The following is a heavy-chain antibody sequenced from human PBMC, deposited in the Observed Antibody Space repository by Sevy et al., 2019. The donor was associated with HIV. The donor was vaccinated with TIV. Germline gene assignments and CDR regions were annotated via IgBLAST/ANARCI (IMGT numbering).Heavy chain of an antibody. Sequence: ASVKVSCKASGYSFPNYIITWVRQAPGQGLELMGWISPYNGNTNYAQKFQGRVTMTTDTSTNTAYMDLRSLRSDDTAVYYCARDGFEWGRERRFDPWGQGTLVTVSS. D-gene: IGHD3-16*01. CDR1: GYSFPNYI. CDR2: ISPYNGNT. J-gene: IGHJ5*02. V-gene: IGHV1-18*01. CDR3: ARDGFEWGRERRFDP.